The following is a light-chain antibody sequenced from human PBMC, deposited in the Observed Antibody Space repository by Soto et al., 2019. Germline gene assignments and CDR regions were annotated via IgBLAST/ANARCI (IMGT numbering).Light chain of an antibody. CDR1: QSVSSD. Sequence: EIVLTQSPGTLSLSPGERATLSFRASQSVSSDLAWYHQKPGQAPRLVISGASSRTSGIPDRFSASGSGTDFTLTISRLEPEDFAVYYCQQYSRAPLTFGQGTKVDIK. CDR3: QQYSRAPLT. J-gene: IGKJ1*01. CDR2: GAS. V-gene: IGKV3-20*01.